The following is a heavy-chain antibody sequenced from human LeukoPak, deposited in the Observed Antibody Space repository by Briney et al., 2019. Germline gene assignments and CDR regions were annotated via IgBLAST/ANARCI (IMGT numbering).Heavy chain of an antibody. CDR1: GYTFTSYG. J-gene: IGHJ4*02. V-gene: IGHV1-18*01. CDR2: ISAYNGNT. Sequence: ASVKVSCKASGYTFTSYGISWVRQAPGQGLEWMGWISAYNGNTNYAQKLQGRVTMTTDTSTSTAYMELRSLRSDDTAVYYCARGGGCYYDFWSGYYSLDYWGQGTLVTVSS. CDR3: ARGGGCYYDFWSGYYSLDY. D-gene: IGHD3-3*01.